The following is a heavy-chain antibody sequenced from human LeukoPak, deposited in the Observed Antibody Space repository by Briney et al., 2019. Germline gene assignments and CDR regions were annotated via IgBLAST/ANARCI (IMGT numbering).Heavy chain of an antibody. CDR3: VRPRETAAACEAFRY. J-gene: IGHJ4*02. Sequence: GGSLRLSCSASGFTFSSYAMHWVRQAPGKGLEYVSAINSDGSATYYADSVRGRFTISRDNFKNTLYLQMSSLRDEDTAVYYCVRPRETAAACEAFRYWGQGTLVTVSS. CDR2: INSDGSAT. V-gene: IGHV3-64D*06. D-gene: IGHD6-25*01. CDR1: GFTFSSYA.